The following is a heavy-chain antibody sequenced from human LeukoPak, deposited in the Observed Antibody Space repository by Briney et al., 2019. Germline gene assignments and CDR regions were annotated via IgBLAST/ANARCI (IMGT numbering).Heavy chain of an antibody. CDR1: GGSISSSSYY. V-gene: IGHV4-39*01. D-gene: IGHD3-22*01. CDR3: GSYYDSSGYIDY. J-gene: IGHJ4*02. Sequence: PSETLSLTCTVSGGSISSSSYYWGWIRQPPGKGLEWIGSIYYSGSTYYNPSLKGRVTISVDTSKNQFSLKLSSVTAADTAVYYCGSYYDSSGYIDYWGQGTLVTVSS. CDR2: IYYSGST.